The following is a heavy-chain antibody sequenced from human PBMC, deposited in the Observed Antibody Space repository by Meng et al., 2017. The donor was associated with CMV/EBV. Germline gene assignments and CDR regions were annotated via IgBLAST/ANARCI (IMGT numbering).Heavy chain of an antibody. V-gene: IGHV3-23*03. D-gene: IGHD5-18*01. CDR1: GFTFSSYA. CDR3: ARYGVQLWLRGGGYFDY. CDR2: IYSGDSST. J-gene: IGHJ4*02. Sequence: GESLKISCAASGFTFSSYAMSWVRQAPGKGLEWVSVIYSGDSSTYYADSVKGRFTISRDNSKNTLYLQMNSLRAEDTAVYYCARYGVQLWLRGGGYFDYWGQGTLVTVSS.